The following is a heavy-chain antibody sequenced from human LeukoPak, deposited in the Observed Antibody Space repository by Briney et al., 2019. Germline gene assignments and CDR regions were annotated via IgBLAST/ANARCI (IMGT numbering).Heavy chain of an antibody. CDR1: GGSISSCGYY. V-gene: IGHV4-31*03. Sequence: PSQTLSLTFIVAGGSISSCGYYLIWIRHPPLTSLDWLADIYYSGSTYYNPSLKSRVTISVDTSKNQFSLKLSSVTAADTAVYYCARVGRTSITGTTGVFDYWGQGTLVTVSS. CDR3: ARVGRTSITGTTGVFDY. CDR2: IYYSGST. J-gene: IGHJ4*02. D-gene: IGHD1-20*01.